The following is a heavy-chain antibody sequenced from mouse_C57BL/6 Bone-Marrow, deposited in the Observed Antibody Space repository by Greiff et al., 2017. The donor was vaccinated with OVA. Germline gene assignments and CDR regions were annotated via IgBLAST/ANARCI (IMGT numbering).Heavy chain of an antibody. CDR3: ARESFNGSSFFDY. Sequence: VQLQQSGAELVRPGASVKLSCKASGYTFTDYYINWVKQRPGQGLEWIARIYPGSGNTYYNEKFKGKATLTAEKSSSPAYMQLSSLTSEDSAVYFCARESFNGSSFFDYWGQGTPLTVSS. J-gene: IGHJ2*01. CDR1: GYTFTDYY. V-gene: IGHV1-76*01. CDR2: IYPGSGNT. D-gene: IGHD1-1*01.